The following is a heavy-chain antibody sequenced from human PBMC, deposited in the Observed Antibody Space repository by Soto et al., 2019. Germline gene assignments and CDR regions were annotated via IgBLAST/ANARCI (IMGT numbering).Heavy chain of an antibody. CDR1: GFTFSSYA. CDR2: ISGSGGST. V-gene: IGHV3-23*01. J-gene: IGHJ4*02. D-gene: IGHD6-13*01. CDR3: EQDRGRSWYYYFDY. Sequence: GGSLRLSCAASGFTFSSYAMSWVRQAPGKGLEWVSAISGSGGSTYYADSVKGRFTISRDNSKNTLYLQMNSLRAEDTAVYYCEQDRGRSWYYYFDYWGQGTLVTVSS.